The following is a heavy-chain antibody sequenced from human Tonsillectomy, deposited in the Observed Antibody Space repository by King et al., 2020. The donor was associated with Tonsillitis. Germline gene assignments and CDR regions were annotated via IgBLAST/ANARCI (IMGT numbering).Heavy chain of an antibody. CDR1: GFTLSRNG. CDR2: ISSDENYK. CDR3: ARDVRRYYDTSGYPDY. Sequence: VQLVESGGGVVQPGRYLRLYCAASGFTLSRNGMHWVRQAPGKGLEWVAFISSDENYKYHADSVKGRFTISRDNSKNTLYLQMNSLRAEDTAVYYCARDVRRYYDTSGYPDYWGQGTLVTVSS. J-gene: IGHJ4*02. D-gene: IGHD3-22*01. V-gene: IGHV3-33*08.